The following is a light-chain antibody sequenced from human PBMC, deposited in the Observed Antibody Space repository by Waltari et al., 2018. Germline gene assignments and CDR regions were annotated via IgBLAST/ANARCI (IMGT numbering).Light chain of an antibody. Sequence: EIVLTQSPATLSLFPGERATLSCRASQSVSSYLAWYKQIPGQAPRLLIYDASNRATGIPPRFIGSGSGTDFTLTISSLEPEDFAVYYCQQRSNWPTPTFGPGTKVDIK. CDR2: DAS. CDR1: QSVSSY. CDR3: QQRSNWPTPT. V-gene: IGKV3-11*01. J-gene: IGKJ3*01.